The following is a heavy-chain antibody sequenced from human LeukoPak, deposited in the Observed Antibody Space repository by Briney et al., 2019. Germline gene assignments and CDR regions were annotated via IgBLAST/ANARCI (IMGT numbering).Heavy chain of an antibody. V-gene: IGHV3-74*01. CDR1: GFTFSTYG. CDR2: VNPDGSGA. CDR3: ARCRVSDDSSSRYAY. J-gene: IGHJ4*02. Sequence: QTGGSLRLSCAASGFTFSTYGMHWVRQAPGKGLVWVSRVNPDGSGATYSDSVKGRFTISRDNAKNTLYLQMDSLRAEDTAVYYCARCRVSDDSSSRYAYWGQGALVTVSS. D-gene: IGHD6-25*01.